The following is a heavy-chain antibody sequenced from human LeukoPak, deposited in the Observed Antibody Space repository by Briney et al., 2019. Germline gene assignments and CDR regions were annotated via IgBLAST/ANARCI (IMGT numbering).Heavy chain of an antibody. V-gene: IGHV4-61*02. CDR1: GGSISSGSYY. J-gene: IGHJ3*02. CDR2: IYTSGST. Sequence: SETLSLTCTVSGGSISSGSYYWSWIRQPAGKGLEWIGRIYTSGSTNYNPSLKSRVTISVDTSKNQFSLKLSSVTAADTAVYYCASFPRAAFGSFGAFDIWGQGTMVTVSS. CDR3: ASFPRAAFGSFGAFDI. D-gene: IGHD1-26*01.